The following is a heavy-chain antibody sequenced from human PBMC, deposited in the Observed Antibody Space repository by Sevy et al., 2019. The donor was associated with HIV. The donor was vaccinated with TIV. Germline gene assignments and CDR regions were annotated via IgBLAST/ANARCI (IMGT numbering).Heavy chain of an antibody. CDR1: GFTFSSYG. Sequence: GGSLRLSCAASGFTFSSYGMHWVRQAPGKGLEWVAVISYDGSNKFYADSVKGRFTISRDNSKNTLYLQMNSLRADDTAVYYCATHEAATPYYYYGMDVWGQGTPVTVSS. D-gene: IGHD2-15*01. CDR2: ISYDGSNK. CDR3: ATHEAATPYYYYGMDV. J-gene: IGHJ6*02. V-gene: IGHV3-30*03.